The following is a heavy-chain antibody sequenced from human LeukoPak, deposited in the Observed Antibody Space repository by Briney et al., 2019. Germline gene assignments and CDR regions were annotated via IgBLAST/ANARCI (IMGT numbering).Heavy chain of an antibody. CDR1: GYTFTRHY. Sequence: ASVKVSCKASGYTFTRHYMHWVRQAPGQGLEWMGLINPTGDATRYASKFRGRLTMTRDTSISTAYMELSRLRSDNTAVYYCARDLGRAVAGRTFDCWGQGTLVTVSS. V-gene: IGHV1-2*06. CDR2: INPTGDAT. D-gene: IGHD6-19*01. J-gene: IGHJ4*02. CDR3: ARDLGRAVAGRTFDC.